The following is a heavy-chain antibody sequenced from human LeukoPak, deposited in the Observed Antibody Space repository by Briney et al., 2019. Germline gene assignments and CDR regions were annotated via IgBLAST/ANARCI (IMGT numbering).Heavy chain of an antibody. V-gene: IGHV3-11*04. J-gene: IGHJ6*03. CDR1: GFTFSDYY. CDR3: ARFAAGGSYYYYMDV. Sequence: PGGSLRLSCAASGFTFSDYYMSYIRQAPGKGLEWVSYISSSGSTIYYADSVKGRFTISRDNAKNSLYLQMNSLRADDTAVYYCARFAAGGSYYYYMDVWGKGTTVTVSS. CDR2: ISSSGSTI. D-gene: IGHD6-25*01.